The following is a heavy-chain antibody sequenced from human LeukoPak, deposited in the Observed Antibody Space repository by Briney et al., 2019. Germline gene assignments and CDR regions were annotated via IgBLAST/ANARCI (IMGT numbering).Heavy chain of an antibody. V-gene: IGHV4-59*01. D-gene: IGHD5-18*01. CDR2: IYSSGST. CDR1: GASINSYY. J-gene: IGHJ4*02. CDR3: ARLVSAPMVTPYFDY. Sequence: SETLSLTCTVPGASINSYYWSWTRRPPGKGLEWIGYIYSSGSTNYNPSLKSRVTISVDTSKNQFSLKLTSMTAADTAVYHCARLVSAPMVTPYFDYWGQGTLVTVSS.